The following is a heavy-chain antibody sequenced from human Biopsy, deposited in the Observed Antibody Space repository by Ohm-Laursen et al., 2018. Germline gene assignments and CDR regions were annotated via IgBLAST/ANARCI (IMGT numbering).Heavy chain of an antibody. V-gene: IGHV4-31*03. CDR1: GASVKTSGHF. D-gene: IGHD3-9*01. J-gene: IGHJ2*01. Sequence: TLSLTCSVSGASVKTSGHFWAWIRQRPGKGLEWIGYISYSERTHYNPSLTSRLAISFDTSNNRISLQLRSVSVADTAVYYCVREPKTGTAEAWYFDLWGRGSPVTVPS. CDR3: VREPKTGTAEAWYFDL. CDR2: ISYSERT.